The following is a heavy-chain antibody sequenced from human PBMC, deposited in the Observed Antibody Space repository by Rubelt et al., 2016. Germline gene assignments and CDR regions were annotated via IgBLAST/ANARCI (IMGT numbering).Heavy chain of an antibody. Sequence: QLQLQESGPGLVKPSETLSLTCTVSAGSISSTYYYWGWIRQPPGKGLDWIGSFYESGSTYYNPSLKSRVTISVNTSKNQFSLKLSSVTAADTAVYYCARAYYYGSGSYFPVDYWGQGTLVTVSS. V-gene: IGHV4-39*07. CDR1: AGSISSTYYY. CDR3: ARAYYYGSGSYFPVDY. J-gene: IGHJ4*02. CDR2: FYESGST. D-gene: IGHD3-10*01.